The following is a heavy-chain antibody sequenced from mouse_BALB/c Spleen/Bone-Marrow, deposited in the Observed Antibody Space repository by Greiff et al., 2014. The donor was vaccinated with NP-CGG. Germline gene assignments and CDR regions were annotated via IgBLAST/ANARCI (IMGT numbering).Heavy chain of an antibody. CDR1: GYTFTSYY. CDR2: INPSNGGT. D-gene: IGHD2-1*01. J-gene: IGHJ1*01. V-gene: IGHV1S81*02. Sequence: LVESGAELVKPGASVKLSCKASGYTFTSYYMYWVKQRPGQGLEWTGEINPSNGGTNFNEKFKSKATLTVDKSSSTAYMQLSSLTSEDSAVYYCTRSYYGNYFDVWGAGTTVTVSS. CDR3: TRSYYGNYFDV.